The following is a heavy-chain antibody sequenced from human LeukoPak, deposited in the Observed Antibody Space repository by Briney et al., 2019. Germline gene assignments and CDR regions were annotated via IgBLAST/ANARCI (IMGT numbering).Heavy chain of an antibody. CDR1: GFTFSSYA. V-gene: IGHV3-23*01. CDR2: ISGSGGST. Sequence: GGSLRLSCAASGFTFSSYAMSWVRQAPGKGLEWVSAISGSGGSTYYADSVKGRFTISRDNSKNTLYLQMNSLRAEDTAVYFCAKAAYEILTGYFRDYWGQGTLVTVPS. J-gene: IGHJ4*02. CDR3: AKAAYEILTGYFRDY. D-gene: IGHD3-9*01.